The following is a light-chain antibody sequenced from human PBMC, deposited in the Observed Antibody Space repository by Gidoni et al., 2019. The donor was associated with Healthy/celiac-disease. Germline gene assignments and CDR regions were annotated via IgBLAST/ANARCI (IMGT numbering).Light chain of an antibody. V-gene: IGKV1-39*01. CDR1: QSISSY. Sequence: DIQMTHSPSSLSASVGDRVTITCRASQSISSYLNWYQQKPGKAPQLLIYAATSLQSGVPSRFSGSGSGTDFTLTISSLQHEDVATYYWQQSYSTPYTFGQGTKLEIK. CDR3: QQSYSTPYT. J-gene: IGKJ2*01. CDR2: AAT.